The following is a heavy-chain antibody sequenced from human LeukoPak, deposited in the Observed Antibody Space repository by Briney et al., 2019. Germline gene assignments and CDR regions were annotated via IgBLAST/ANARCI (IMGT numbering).Heavy chain of an antibody. D-gene: IGHD3-10*01. Sequence: GGSLRLSCAASGFTFSSYAMSWVRRAPGKGLEWVSAISSNGGGTFYADSVKGQFTISRDNSQNTLYLQMNSLRAEDTAIYYCAKADRGWGVITKDWGQGTLVTVSS. CDR2: ISSNGGGT. CDR3: AKADRGWGVITKD. CDR1: GFTFSSYA. J-gene: IGHJ4*02. V-gene: IGHV3-23*01.